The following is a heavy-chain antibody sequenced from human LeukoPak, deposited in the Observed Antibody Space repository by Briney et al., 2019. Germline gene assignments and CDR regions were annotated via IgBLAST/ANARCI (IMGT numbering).Heavy chain of an antibody. CDR2: IYDSGST. CDR1: GGSISSGEYY. Sequence: SSQTLSLTCTVSGGSISSGEYYWSWIRQPPGKGLEWIGNIYDSGSTYYTPSLESRVIISVDTSKNQFSLKLSSVTAADTAVYYCARGGDFWSGFFDWGQGTLVTVSS. V-gene: IGHV4-30-4*01. CDR3: ARGGDFWSGFFD. D-gene: IGHD3-3*01. J-gene: IGHJ4*02.